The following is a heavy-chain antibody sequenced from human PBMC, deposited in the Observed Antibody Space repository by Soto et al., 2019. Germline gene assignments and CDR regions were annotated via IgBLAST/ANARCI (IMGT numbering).Heavy chain of an antibody. CDR1: GGSISGYY. Sequence: QVQLQESGPGLVKPSETLSLTCSVSGGSISGYYWSYIRQPPGKGLEWIGYIYYSGRTNYNPSLQSRVTISVDTSKNQFSLKLTSVTAADTAVYYCARHRDCSGGTCYSGEFEPWGQGTLVTVSS. CDR3: ARHRDCSGGTCYSGEFEP. J-gene: IGHJ5*02. CDR2: IYYSGRT. D-gene: IGHD2-15*01. V-gene: IGHV4-59*08.